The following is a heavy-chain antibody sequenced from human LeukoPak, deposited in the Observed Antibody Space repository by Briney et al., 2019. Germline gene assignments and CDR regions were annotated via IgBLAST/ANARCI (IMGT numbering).Heavy chain of an antibody. D-gene: IGHD4-23*01. Sequence: PGGSLRLSCAASGFTVSSNYMSWVRQAPGKGLEWVANIKQDGSDKYYVDSVKGRFTISRDNAKNSLYLQMTSLRAEDTAVYYCARKTVVGSYFDYWGQGTPVTVSS. CDR1: GFTVSSNY. CDR2: IKQDGSDK. CDR3: ARKTVVGSYFDY. V-gene: IGHV3-7*03. J-gene: IGHJ4*02.